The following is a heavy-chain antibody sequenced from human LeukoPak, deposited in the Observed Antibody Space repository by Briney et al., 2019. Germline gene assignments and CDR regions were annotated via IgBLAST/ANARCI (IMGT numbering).Heavy chain of an antibody. CDR3: ARGRRCTTTTCYLLSADWFDP. J-gene: IGHJ5*02. D-gene: IGHD2-21*01. Sequence: SETLSLTCSVSGASISSYYWNWIRQPAGKGLEWIGRIYTSGSTNYNPSLKSRVTMSVDTSKSQFSLKLSSVTAADAAVYYCARGRRCTTTTCYLLSADWFDPWGQGTLVTVSS. CDR2: IYTSGST. CDR1: GASISSYY. V-gene: IGHV4-4*07.